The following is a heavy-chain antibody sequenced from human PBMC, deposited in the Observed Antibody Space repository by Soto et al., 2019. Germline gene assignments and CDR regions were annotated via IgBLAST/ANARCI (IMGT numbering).Heavy chain of an antibody. CDR2: ISAYNGNT. V-gene: IGHV1-18*01. CDR3: ARVEPLEAQSRPLRFVRSGMDV. J-gene: IGHJ6*01. Sequence: QVQLVQSGAEVKKPGASVKVSCKASGYTFTSYVISWVRQAPGQGLEWMGWISAYNGNTNYAQKLQGRVTITTDTATSTAYMELRSLRSDVTAVYYCARVEPLEAQSRPLRFVRSGMDVWGQGTTVTVAS. D-gene: IGHD6-6*01. CDR1: GYTFTSYV.